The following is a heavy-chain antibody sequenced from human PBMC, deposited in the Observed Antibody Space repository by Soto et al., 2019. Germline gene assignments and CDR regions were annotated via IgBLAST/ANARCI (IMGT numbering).Heavy chain of an antibody. D-gene: IGHD3-22*01. CDR3: ARGSLGYYYDSSGYTDW. CDR2: INHSGST. Sequence: SETLSLTCAVYGGSFSGYYWSWIRQPPGKGLEWIGEINHSGSTNYNPSLKSRVTISVETSKNKFSLKLSSVTAADTAVYYCARGSLGYYYDSSGYTDWWGQGTLV. CDR1: GGSFSGYY. V-gene: IGHV4-34*01. J-gene: IGHJ4*02.